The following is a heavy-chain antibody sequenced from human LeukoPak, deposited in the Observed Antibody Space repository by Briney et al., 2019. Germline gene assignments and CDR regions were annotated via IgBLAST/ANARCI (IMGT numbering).Heavy chain of an antibody. CDR1: GFTFSSYE. V-gene: IGHV3-48*03. J-gene: IGHJ5*02. D-gene: IGHD6-13*01. CDR2: ISGSGSTI. CDR3: AKDKLAGIGSWFDP. Sequence: PGGSLRLSCAASGFTFSSYEMNWVRQAPGKGLECLSYISGSGSTIYYADSVKGRFTISRDNSKNTLYLQMNSLRAEDTAVYYCAKDKLAGIGSWFDPWGQGTLVTVSS.